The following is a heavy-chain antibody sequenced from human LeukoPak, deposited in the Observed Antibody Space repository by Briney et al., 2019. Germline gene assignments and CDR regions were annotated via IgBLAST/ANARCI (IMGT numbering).Heavy chain of an antibody. CDR1: GSTFSSYA. CDR2: IIPIFGTA. J-gene: IGHJ4*02. V-gene: IGHV1-69*01. Sequence: SVKVSCKASGSTFSSYAISWVRQAPGQGLEWMGGIIPIFGTANYAQKFQGRVTITADESTSTAYMELSSLRSEDTAVYYCASHYCSGGSCYLLAIDYWGQGTLVTVSS. CDR3: ASHYCSGGSCYLLAIDY. D-gene: IGHD2-15*01.